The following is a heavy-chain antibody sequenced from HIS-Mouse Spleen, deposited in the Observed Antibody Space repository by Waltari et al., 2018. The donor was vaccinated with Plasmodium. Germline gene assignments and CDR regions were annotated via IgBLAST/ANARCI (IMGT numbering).Heavy chain of an antibody. V-gene: IGHV4-38-2*02. J-gene: IGHJ5*02. CDR2: SYHGWST. D-gene: IGHD6-13*01. CDR1: GYSISSGYY. Sequence: QVQLQESGPGLVKPSETLSLTCTVPGYSISSGYYWGWIRQPPGKGLKWIGSSYHGWSTNTNLTLKSGDTISGETSKNECSLELGSVTAADTAVYYCARGVGYSSSWYWFDPWGQGTLVTVSS. CDR3: ARGVGYSSSWYWFDP.